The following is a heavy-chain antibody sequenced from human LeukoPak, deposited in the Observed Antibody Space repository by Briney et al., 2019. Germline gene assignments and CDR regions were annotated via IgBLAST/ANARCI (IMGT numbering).Heavy chain of an antibody. Sequence: GRSLRLSCAASGFTFSSYAMHWVRQARGKGLEGVAVISYDGSNKYYADSVRGRFTISRDNSKNTLYLQMNSLRAEDTAVYYCARDGVRIAAAGTYYWGQGTLVTVSS. V-gene: IGHV3-30*04. J-gene: IGHJ4*02. CDR2: ISYDGSNK. D-gene: IGHD6-13*01. CDR1: GFTFSSYA. CDR3: ARDGVRIAAAGTYY.